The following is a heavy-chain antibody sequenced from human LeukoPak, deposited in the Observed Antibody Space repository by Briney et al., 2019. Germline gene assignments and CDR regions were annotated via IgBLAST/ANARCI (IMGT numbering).Heavy chain of an antibody. J-gene: IGHJ3*02. D-gene: IGHD3-3*01. Sequence: KISCKGSGYSFTSYWIGWVRQAPGQGLEWMGGITPIFGTAKYAQKVQGRVTMSTDESTSTAYMELSSLRSEDTAVYYCAREGGITVFGVAQPGGAFDIWGQGTMVTVSS. CDR1: GYSFTSYW. V-gene: IGHV1-69*05. CDR3: AREGGITVFGVAQPGGAFDI. CDR2: ITPIFGTA.